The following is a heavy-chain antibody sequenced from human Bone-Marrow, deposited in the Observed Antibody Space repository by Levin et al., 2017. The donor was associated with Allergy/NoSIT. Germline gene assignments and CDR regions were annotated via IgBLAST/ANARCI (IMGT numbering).Heavy chain of an antibody. CDR3: AKSWDCTDITCYGVLTS. Sequence: PGGSLRLSCAASGFAFMKYAMNWVRQAPGKGLEWVSTITPSGDGAYYSDSGKGRFTISRDNSNNTVYLQMNSLRAEDTAVYLCAKSWDCTDITCYGVLTSWGLGTLVTVAS. CDR2: ITPSGDGA. CDR1: GFAFMKYA. D-gene: IGHD2-8*01. J-gene: IGHJ5*02. V-gene: IGHV3-23*01.